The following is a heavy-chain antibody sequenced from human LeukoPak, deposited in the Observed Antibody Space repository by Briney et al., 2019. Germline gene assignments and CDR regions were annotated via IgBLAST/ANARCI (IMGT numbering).Heavy chain of an antibody. CDR3: ARDSGYLYSGSYYVDY. Sequence: SQTLSLTCAISGDSVSSNSAAWNWIRQSPSRGLEWLGRTYYRSKWYNDYAVSVKSRITINPDTSKNQFSLKLSSVTAADTAVYYCARDSGYLYSGSYYVDYWGQGTLVTVSS. CDR2: TYYRSKWYN. V-gene: IGHV6-1*01. J-gene: IGHJ4*02. CDR1: GDSVSSNSAA. D-gene: IGHD1-26*01.